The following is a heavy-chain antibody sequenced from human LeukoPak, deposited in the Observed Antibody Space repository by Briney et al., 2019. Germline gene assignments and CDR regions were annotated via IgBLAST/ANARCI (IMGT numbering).Heavy chain of an antibody. CDR1: GGSISSHY. CDR2: IYYSGST. Sequence: SETLSLTCTVSGGSISSHYWSWIRQPPGKGLEWIGYIYYSGSTNYNPSLKSRVTISVDTSKNQFSLKMSSVTAAETALYYCARYNPSGYYLDYWGQGTLVTVSS. J-gene: IGHJ4*02. D-gene: IGHD5-12*01. CDR3: ARYNPSGYYLDY. V-gene: IGHV4-59*08.